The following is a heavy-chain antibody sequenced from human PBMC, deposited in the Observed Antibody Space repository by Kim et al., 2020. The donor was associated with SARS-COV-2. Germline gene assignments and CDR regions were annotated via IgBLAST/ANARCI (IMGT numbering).Heavy chain of an antibody. V-gene: IGHV3-21*01. Sequence: GGSLRLSCAASGFTFSSYSMNWVRQAPGKGLEWVSSISSSSSYIYYADSVKGRFTISRDNAKNSLYLQMNSLRAEDTAVYYCARGRGPQSNIVLMVYAIGDYYYYGMDVWGQGTTVTVSS. CDR3: ARGRGPQSNIVLMVYAIGDYYYYGMDV. J-gene: IGHJ6*02. CDR2: ISSSSSYI. D-gene: IGHD2-8*01. CDR1: GFTFSSYS.